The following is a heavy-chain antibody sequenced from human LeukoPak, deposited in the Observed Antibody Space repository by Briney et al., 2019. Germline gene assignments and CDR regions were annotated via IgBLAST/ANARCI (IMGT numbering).Heavy chain of an antibody. D-gene: IGHD6-13*01. CDR1: GFTFSSYW. CDR2: IKQDGSEK. CDR3: ARGSPGTFYYYYMVV. J-gene: IGHJ6*03. Sequence: PGGSLRLSCAASGFTFSSYWMSWVRQAPGKGLEWVANIKQDGSEKYYVDSVKGRFTISRDNAKNSLYLQMNSLRAEDTAVYYCARGSPGTFYYYYMVVWGKGTTVTVSS. V-gene: IGHV3-7*01.